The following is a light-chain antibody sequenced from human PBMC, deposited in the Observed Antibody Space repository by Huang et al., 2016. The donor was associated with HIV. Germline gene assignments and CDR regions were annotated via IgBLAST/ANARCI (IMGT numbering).Light chain of an antibody. CDR2: DAS. J-gene: IGKJ5*01. V-gene: IGKV1-33*01. CDR1: QGISNY. Sequence: DIKMTQSPSALSAFVGDRVTSTCQASQGISNYVNWYQQRPGQAPKLLISDASNLQTGVPSRFSGGGSGTVFTFTISSLQPEDIATYYCQQFDDLPITFGQGTRLEIK. CDR3: QQFDDLPIT.